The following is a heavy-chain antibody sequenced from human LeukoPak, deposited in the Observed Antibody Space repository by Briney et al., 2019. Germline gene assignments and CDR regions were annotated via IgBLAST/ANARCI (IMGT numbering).Heavy chain of an antibody. CDR2: ISTSVSTT. D-gene: IGHD2-21*01. CDR1: GFTFSSYE. J-gene: IGHJ4*02. V-gene: IGHV3-48*03. CDR3: ARYGRLGGESFDY. Sequence: PGGSLRLPCAASGFTFSSYEMNWVRQAPGKGLECVSYISTSVSTTYYADSVKGRFTISRDNGKNSLYLHMSSLRDEDTAVYYCARYGRLGGESFDYWGQGTLVTVS.